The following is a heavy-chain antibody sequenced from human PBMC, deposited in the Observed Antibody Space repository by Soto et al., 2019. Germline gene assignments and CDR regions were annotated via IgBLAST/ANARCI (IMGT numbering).Heavy chain of an antibody. CDR1: GGSISSGGYY. Sequence: SETLSLTCTVSGGSISSGGYYWSWIRQPPGKGLEWIGYIYYSGSTYYNPSLKSRVTISVDTSKNQFSLKLSSVTAADTAVYYCARGAPKYYDFWSGHNWFDPWGQGTLVTVSS. CDR2: IYYSGST. J-gene: IGHJ5*02. D-gene: IGHD3-3*01. CDR3: ARGAPKYYDFWSGHNWFDP. V-gene: IGHV4-30-4*01.